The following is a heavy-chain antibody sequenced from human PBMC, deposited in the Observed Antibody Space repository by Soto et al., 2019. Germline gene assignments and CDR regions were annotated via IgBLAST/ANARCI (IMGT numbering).Heavy chain of an antibody. CDR3: ARHLAYCSGGSCYSYYYYMDV. CDR2: IYPGDSDT. CDR1: GYSFTSYW. J-gene: IGHJ6*03. V-gene: IGHV5-51*01. D-gene: IGHD2-15*01. Sequence: GESLKISCKGSGYSFTSYWIGWVRQMPGKGLEWMGIIYPGDSDTRYSPSFQGQVTISADKSISTAYLQWSSLKASDTAMYYCARHLAYCSGGSCYSYYYYMDVWGKGTTVTVSS.